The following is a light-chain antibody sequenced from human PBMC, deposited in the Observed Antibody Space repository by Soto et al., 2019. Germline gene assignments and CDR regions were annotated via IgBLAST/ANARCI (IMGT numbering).Light chain of an antibody. V-gene: IGLV2-11*01. Sequence: QSVLTQPRSVSGSPGQSVTISCTGTSSDVGSYNYVSWYQQHPGKAPKLMIYDVSKRPSGVPDRFSGSKSGNTASLSISGLQAEDEADYYCCSYAGSSRVLFGGGTKLTVL. CDR1: SSDVGSYNY. J-gene: IGLJ2*01. CDR2: DVS. CDR3: CSYAGSSRVL.